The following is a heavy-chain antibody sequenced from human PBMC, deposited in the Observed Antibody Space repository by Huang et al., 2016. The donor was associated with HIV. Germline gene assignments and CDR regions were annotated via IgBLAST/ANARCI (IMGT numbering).Heavy chain of an antibody. Sequence: QLMEAGGGLVRPGGSLRLTCGVSGFTFDWCVSGGGGQAPGKGLEWVVNINQDGSDAYYVESVRGRFTISRDNSKNSLYLQMNGLTDEDTAVYYCARDGPEYSNYLDFWGPGTLVTV. CDR3: ARDGPEYSNYLDF. V-gene: IGHV3-7*01. J-gene: IGHJ4*02. CDR2: INQDGSDA. CDR1: GFTFDWCV. D-gene: IGHD4-4*01.